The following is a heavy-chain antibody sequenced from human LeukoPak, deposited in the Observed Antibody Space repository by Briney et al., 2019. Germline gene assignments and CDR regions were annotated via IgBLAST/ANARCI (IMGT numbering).Heavy chain of an antibody. J-gene: IGHJ4*02. D-gene: IGHD5-12*01. Sequence: GGSLRLSCAASGFTFSSYAMHWLRQAPGKGLEWVAVISYGGSNKYYAASVKCRFTISRDNSKNPLYLQMNSLRAEDTAVYDCARYGGYDSFDYWGQGTLVTVSS. CDR2: ISYGGSNK. V-gene: IGHV3-30*07. CDR3: ARYGGYDSFDY. CDR1: GFTFSSYA.